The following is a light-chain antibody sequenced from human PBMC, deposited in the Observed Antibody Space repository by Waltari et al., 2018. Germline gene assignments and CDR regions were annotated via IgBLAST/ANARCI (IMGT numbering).Light chain of an antibody. CDR2: EFT. Sequence: QSPLTQPASVSGSPGQSITISCPGTSSDIGFYKLFSWYQQYPVKAPKVMIYEFTKRPSGVSNRFSGSKSGNTASLTISGLQAEDEADYYCFSYAGTSSGVFGTGTKVTVL. J-gene: IGLJ1*01. V-gene: IGLV2-23*02. CDR1: SSDIGFYKL. CDR3: FSYAGTSSGV.